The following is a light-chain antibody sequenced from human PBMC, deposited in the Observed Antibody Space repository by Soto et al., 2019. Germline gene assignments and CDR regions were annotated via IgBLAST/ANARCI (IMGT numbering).Light chain of an antibody. CDR3: QQYGGSLTWT. Sequence: EIVLTQSPGTLSLSPWERATLSCRASQSVSSSYLAWYQQKPGQAPRLLIYGASSRATGIPDRFSGSGSGTDFTLTISRLEPEDFAVYYCQQYGGSLTWTFGQGTKV. V-gene: IGKV3-20*01. CDR2: GAS. CDR1: QSVSSSY. J-gene: IGKJ1*01.